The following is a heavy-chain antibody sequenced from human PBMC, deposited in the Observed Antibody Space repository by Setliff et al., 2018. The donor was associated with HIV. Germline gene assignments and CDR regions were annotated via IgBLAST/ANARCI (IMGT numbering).Heavy chain of an antibody. CDR1: GFTFKIYA. J-gene: IGHJ4*02. D-gene: IGHD6-19*01. CDR3: AKTQGWHLINY. CDR2: IRNDASNT. V-gene: IGHV3-30*02. Sequence: GSLRLSCKASGFTFKIYAMNWVRQAPGKGLEWLTFIRNDASNTYYADSVKGRFTISRDSSKNTLYLQMDSLRTEDTAVYYCAKTQGWHLINYWGQGTLVTVSS.